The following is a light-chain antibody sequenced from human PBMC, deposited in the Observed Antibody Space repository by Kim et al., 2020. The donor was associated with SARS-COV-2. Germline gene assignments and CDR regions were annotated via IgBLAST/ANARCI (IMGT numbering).Light chain of an antibody. Sequence: QLVLTQPPSVSGAPGQRVTISCTGSSSNIGAGYDVHWYQQLPGTAPKLLIYGNSNQPSGVPDRFSGSKSGTSASLAITGLQAEDEADYYCQSYDSSLSGSGVFGTGTKVTVL. CDR1: SSNIGAGYD. CDR2: GNS. CDR3: QSYDSSLSGSGV. V-gene: IGLV1-40*01. J-gene: IGLJ1*01.